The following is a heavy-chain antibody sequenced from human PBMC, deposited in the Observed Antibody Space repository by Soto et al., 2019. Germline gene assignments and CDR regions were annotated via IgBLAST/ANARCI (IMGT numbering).Heavy chain of an antibody. D-gene: IGHD6-13*01. J-gene: IGHJ6*02. CDR1: GGTFSSYA. CDR2: IIPIFGTA. CDR3: ARPDAYAYSSSWLVSNYGMDV. Sequence: QVQLVQSGAEVKKPGSSVKVSCKASGGTFSSYAISWVRQAPGQGLEWMGGIIPIFGTANYAQKFQGRVTITADESTSTAYMELSSLRSEDTAVYYCARPDAYAYSSSWLVSNYGMDVWGQGTTVTVSS. V-gene: IGHV1-69*01.